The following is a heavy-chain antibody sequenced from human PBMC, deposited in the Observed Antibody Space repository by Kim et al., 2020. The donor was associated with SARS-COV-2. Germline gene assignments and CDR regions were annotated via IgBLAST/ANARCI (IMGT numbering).Heavy chain of an antibody. J-gene: IGHJ4*02. CDR3: ARDTTIWFGESYPDY. V-gene: IGHV1-2*02. D-gene: IGHD3-10*01. Sequence: AQKFQGRVTMTRDTSISTAYMGLSRLRADDTAVYYCARDTTIWFGESYPDYWGQGTLVTVSS.